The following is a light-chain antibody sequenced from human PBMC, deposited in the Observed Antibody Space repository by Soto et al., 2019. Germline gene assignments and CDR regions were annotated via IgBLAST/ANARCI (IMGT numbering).Light chain of an antibody. CDR2: AAS. CDR3: QQSYSTPYT. Sequence: DIQMTQSPSSLSASVGDRVTITCRASQSISSYLNWYQQKPGKAPKLLIYAASSLQSGVPSRFSGSGSGTDFTPTISSLQPEDFATYYCQQSYSTPYTFGPGTKLEIK. J-gene: IGKJ2*01. CDR1: QSISSY. V-gene: IGKV1-39*01.